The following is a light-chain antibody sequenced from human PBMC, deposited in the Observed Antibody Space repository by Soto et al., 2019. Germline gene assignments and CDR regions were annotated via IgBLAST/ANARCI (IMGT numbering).Light chain of an antibody. CDR2: EVS. Sequence: QSVLTQPASVSGSPGQSITISCTGTSSDVGGYNYVSWYQQHPGKAPKLMIYEVSNRPSGVSNRFSGSKSGNTASLTISGLQAEDEAAYFCTSYGSTSTRYVFGTGTKLTVL. J-gene: IGLJ1*01. CDR3: TSYGSTSTRYV. V-gene: IGLV2-14*01. CDR1: SSDVGGYNY.